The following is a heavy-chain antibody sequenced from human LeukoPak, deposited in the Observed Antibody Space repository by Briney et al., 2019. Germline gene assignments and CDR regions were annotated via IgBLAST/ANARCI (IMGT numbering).Heavy chain of an antibody. V-gene: IGHV3-23*01. Sequence: GGSLRLSCAASGFTFSSYAMSWVRQAPGMGLEWVSAISGSGGSTYYADSVKGRFTISRDNSKNTLYLQMNSLRAEDTAVYYCAKRYCSSTSCYYDYWGQGTLVTVSS. J-gene: IGHJ4*02. CDR1: GFTFSSYA. CDR2: ISGSGGST. D-gene: IGHD2-2*01. CDR3: AKRYCSSTSCYYDY.